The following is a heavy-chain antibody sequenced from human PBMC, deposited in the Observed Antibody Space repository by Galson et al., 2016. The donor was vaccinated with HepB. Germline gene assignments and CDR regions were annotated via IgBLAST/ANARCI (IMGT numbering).Heavy chain of an antibody. D-gene: IGHD2-2*01. CDR3: ARTSCTDISCYWLNSLDL. J-gene: IGHJ4*02. CDR1: GYTLSSRY. Sequence: SVKVSCKAIGYTLSSRYLHWVREVPGQGLEWMGMINPSGGTTVYSQKFQGRVTMTRDTSTSTVYMELSGLSAEDTAVYHCARTSCTDISCYWLNSLDLWGQGTLVTVSS. CDR2: INPSGGTT. V-gene: IGHV1-46*01.